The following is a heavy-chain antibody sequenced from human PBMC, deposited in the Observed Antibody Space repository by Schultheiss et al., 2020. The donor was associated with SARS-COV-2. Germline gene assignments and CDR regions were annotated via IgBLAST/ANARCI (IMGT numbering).Heavy chain of an antibody. CDR1: GGSISSSSYY. J-gene: IGHJ4*02. V-gene: IGHV4-39*07. Sequence: SQTLSLTCTVSGGSISSSSYYWGWIRQPPGKGLEWIGRIYTSGSTNYNPSLKSRVTMSVDTSKNQFSLKLSSVTAADTAVYYCTSSIPSGSPDYWGQGTLVTVSP. CDR2: IYTSGST. CDR3: TSSIPSGSPDY. D-gene: IGHD1-26*01.